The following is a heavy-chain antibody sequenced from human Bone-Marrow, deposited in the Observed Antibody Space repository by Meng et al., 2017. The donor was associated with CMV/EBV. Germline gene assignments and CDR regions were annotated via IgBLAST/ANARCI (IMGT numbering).Heavy chain of an antibody. J-gene: IGHJ6*02. V-gene: IGHV1-8*03. Sequence: ASVKVSCKASGYTFSSYDINWVRQATGQGLEWMGWMNPNSGNTGYAQKFQGRVTITRDTSITTAYLELSSLTSEDTDVYYCARGGQLVLFYYYYGMDGWGQGTTVTVSS. D-gene: IGHD6-6*01. CDR1: GYTFSSYD. CDR3: ARGGQLVLFYYYYGMDG. CDR2: MNPNSGNT.